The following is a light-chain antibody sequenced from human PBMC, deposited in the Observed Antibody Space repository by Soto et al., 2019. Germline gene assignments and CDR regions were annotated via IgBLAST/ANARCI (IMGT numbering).Light chain of an antibody. CDR3: QQYSKDNPGP. J-gene: IGKJ1*01. V-gene: IGKV1-27*01. CDR2: YAV. Sequence: DIQMTQSPSSLSTSGGDRGTYTCQASQHIGHYLAWYLRRPGKVPKLLIYYAVNLQIGVSSRFSGSGSGTDVTLTISSLQPDEVGTYFWQQYSKDNPGPLGQGTKVDIK. CDR1: QHIGHY.